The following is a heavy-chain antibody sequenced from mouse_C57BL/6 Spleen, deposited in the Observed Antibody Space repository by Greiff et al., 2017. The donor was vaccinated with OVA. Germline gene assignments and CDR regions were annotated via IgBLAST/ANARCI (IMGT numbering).Heavy chain of an antibody. V-gene: IGHV3-6*01. CDR1: GYSITSGYY. Sequence: EESGPGLVKPSQSLSLTCSVTGYSITSGYYWNWIRQFPGNKLEWMGYISYDGSNNYNPSLKNRISITRDTSKNQFFLKLNSVTTEDTATYYCARDGDGRGFAYWGQGTLVTVSA. CDR3: ARDGDGRGFAY. J-gene: IGHJ3*01. CDR2: ISYDGSN. D-gene: IGHD1-1*01.